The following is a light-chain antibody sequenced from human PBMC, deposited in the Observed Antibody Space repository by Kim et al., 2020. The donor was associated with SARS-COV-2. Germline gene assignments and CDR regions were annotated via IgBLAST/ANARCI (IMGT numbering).Light chain of an antibody. V-gene: IGKV3-15*01. CDR2: DAS. Sequence: PGERATPSCRPRQRISSSLAWYQQNPGQAPRVLIYDASASATGIPARFSGSGSGTDFTLTISNVQSEDFAVYYCQQYAYWRAFGQGTRLEIK. J-gene: IGKJ5*01. CDR1: QRISSS. CDR3: QQYAYWRA.